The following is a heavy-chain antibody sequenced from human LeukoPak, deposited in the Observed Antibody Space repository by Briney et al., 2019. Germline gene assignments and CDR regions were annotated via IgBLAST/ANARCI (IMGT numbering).Heavy chain of an antibody. CDR3: ARRAHCSGGSCYGDY. Sequence: GESLKISCKGSGYSFTSYWIGWVRQMPGKGLEWMGIIYPGDSDTKYSPSFQGQVTISADKSISTAYLQWSSLKASDTAMYYCARRAHCSGGSCYGDYWGQGTLVTVSS. CDR2: IYPGDSDT. V-gene: IGHV5-51*01. J-gene: IGHJ4*02. CDR1: GYSFTSYW. D-gene: IGHD2-15*01.